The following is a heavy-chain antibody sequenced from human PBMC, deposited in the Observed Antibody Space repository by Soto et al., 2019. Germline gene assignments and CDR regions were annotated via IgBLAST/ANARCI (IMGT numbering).Heavy chain of an antibody. V-gene: IGHV3-21*01. CDR3: AAIHPGIAAAGTGGRDY. CDR2: ISSSSSYI. D-gene: IGHD6-13*01. CDR1: GFTFSSYS. J-gene: IGHJ4*02. Sequence: EVQLVESGGGLVKPGGSLRLSCAASGFTFSSYSMNWVRQAPGKGLEWVSSISSSSSYIYYADSVKGRFTISRDNAKNQLYLQMNSLRAEDTAVYYCAAIHPGIAAAGTGGRDYWGQGTLVTVSS.